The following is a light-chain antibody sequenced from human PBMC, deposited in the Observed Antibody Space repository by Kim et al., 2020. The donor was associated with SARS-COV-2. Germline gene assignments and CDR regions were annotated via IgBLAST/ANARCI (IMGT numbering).Light chain of an antibody. J-gene: IGKJ1*01. CDR1: QSVSSCY. V-gene: IGKV3-20*01. CDR3: QQYGSARRT. CDR2: GAS. Sequence: EIVLTQSPGTLSLSPGDRATLSCRASQSVSSCYLAWYQQTPGQAPRLLIYGASSRDTGIPDRFSGSGSGTDFTLTISRLEPEVIAVHYSQQYGSARRTFGQGTKGDIK.